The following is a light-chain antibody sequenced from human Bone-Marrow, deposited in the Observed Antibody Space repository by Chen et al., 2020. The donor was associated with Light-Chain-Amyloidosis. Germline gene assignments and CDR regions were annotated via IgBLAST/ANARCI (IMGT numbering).Light chain of an antibody. CDR3: QQSYTTPFT. CDR2: STS. Sequence: DIQMTQTPSSLSASVGDRVTITCRASQTISIYVNWYQQKPGIAPQLLIFSTSTLHSGDPSRCSGSGSGTDFTLTINSLQPEVFASYYCQQSYTTPFTFGPWT. CDR1: QTISIY. J-gene: IGKJ3*01. V-gene: IGKV1-39*01.